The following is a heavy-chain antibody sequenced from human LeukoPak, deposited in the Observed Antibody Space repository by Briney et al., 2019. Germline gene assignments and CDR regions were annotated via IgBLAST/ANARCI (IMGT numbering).Heavy chain of an antibody. V-gene: IGHV4-59*11. Sequence: SETLSLTCTVSGGSITGHYWSWIRQSPGKGLEWIGYINYSGSTNYNPSLKSRVTISVDTSKNQFSLKLSSVTAADTAVYFCARDPLSTNDFDIWGQGTMVTVSS. CDR3: ARDPLSTNDFDI. D-gene: IGHD1-1*01. J-gene: IGHJ3*02. CDR2: INYSGST. CDR1: GGSITGHY.